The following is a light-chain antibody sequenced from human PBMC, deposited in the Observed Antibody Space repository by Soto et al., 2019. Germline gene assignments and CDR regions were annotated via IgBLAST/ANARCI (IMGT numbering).Light chain of an antibody. Sequence: EIVMTQSPATLSVSPGERATLSCRASQSVSSNLAWYQQKPGQAPRLLIYLTSNRAAGVPSRFSAWGSGTDFTLTISDVQPEDFAVYYCHQRQSWPRTFGQGTKVDIK. CDR1: QSVSSN. J-gene: IGKJ1*01. CDR2: LTS. CDR3: HQRQSWPRT. V-gene: IGKV3D-15*01.